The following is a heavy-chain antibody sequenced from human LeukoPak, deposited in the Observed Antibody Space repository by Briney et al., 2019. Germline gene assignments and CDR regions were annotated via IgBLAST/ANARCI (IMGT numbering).Heavy chain of an antibody. V-gene: IGHV1-2*02. CDR3: ARDREWLVRASDY. D-gene: IGHD6-19*01. CDR1: GYTFTGYY. Sequence: GASVKVSCKASGYTFTGYYMHWVGQAPGQGLEWVGWINPNSGCTNYAQKFQGRVAMTRDMSISTAYMELSRLRSDDTAVYYCARDREWLVRASDYWGQGTLVTVSS. CDR2: INPNSGCT. J-gene: IGHJ4*02.